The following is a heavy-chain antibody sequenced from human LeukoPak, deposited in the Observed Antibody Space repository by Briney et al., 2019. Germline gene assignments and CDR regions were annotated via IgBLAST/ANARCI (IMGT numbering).Heavy chain of an antibody. CDR1: GGSISSSSYY. Sequence: PSETLSLTCTVSGGSISSSSYYWSWIRQPPGKGLEWIGYIYYSGSTNYNPPLKSRVTISLDTSKNQFSLTLSSVTAADTAVYYCATTGPSPDYWGQGTLVTVSS. V-gene: IGHV4-61*05. CDR3: ATTGPSPDY. CDR2: IYYSGST. D-gene: IGHD2-2*01. J-gene: IGHJ4*02.